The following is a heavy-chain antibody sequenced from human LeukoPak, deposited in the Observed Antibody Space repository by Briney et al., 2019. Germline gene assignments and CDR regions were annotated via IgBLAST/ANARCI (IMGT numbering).Heavy chain of an antibody. D-gene: IGHD3-22*01. V-gene: IGHV1-69*05. Sequence: GSSVKVSCKASGGTFSSYAISWVRQAPGQGLEWMGGIIPIFGTANYAQKLQGRVTMTTDTSTSTAYMELRSLRSDDTAVYYCARGSYYDSSGYYYGPDDYWGQGTLVTVSS. CDR3: ARGSYYDSSGYYYGPDDY. CDR2: IIPIFGTA. J-gene: IGHJ4*02. CDR1: GGTFSSYA.